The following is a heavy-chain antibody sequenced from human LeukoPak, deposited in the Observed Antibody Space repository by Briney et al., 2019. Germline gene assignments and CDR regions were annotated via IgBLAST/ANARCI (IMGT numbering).Heavy chain of an antibody. CDR1: GGSFSGYY. CDR3: ARGGYCSSTSRYRWFDP. Sequence: SETLSLTCAVYGGSFSGYYWSWIRQPPGKGLEWIGEINHSGSTNYNPSLKSRVTISVDTSKNQFSLKLSSVTAADTAVYYCARGGYCSSTSRYRWFDPWGQGTLVTVSS. V-gene: IGHV4-34*01. J-gene: IGHJ5*02. D-gene: IGHD2-2*01. CDR2: INHSGST.